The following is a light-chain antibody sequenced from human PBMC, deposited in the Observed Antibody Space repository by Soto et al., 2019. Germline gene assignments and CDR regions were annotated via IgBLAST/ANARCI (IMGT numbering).Light chain of an antibody. CDR2: AVS. V-gene: IGLV2-14*01. CDR3: SSYTTNSSYV. Sequence: QSVLTQPAHVSGSPGQSITISCTGTSSDVGASIFVSWYQQHPGKAPKLMIYAVSSRPSGVSYRFSGSKSGNTASLTISGLQAEDEADYYCSSYTTNSSYVFGTGTKLTVL. CDR1: SSDVGASIF. J-gene: IGLJ1*01.